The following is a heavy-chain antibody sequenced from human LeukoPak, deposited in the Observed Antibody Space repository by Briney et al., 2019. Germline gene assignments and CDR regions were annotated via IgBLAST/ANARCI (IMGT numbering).Heavy chain of an antibody. CDR2: IYTSGST. V-gene: IGHV4-4*07. CDR1: GGSISSYF. CDR3: ARVRIAARENWFDP. J-gene: IGHJ5*02. Sequence: SETLSLTCTVSGGSISSYFLSWIRQPAGKGLEWIGRIYTSGSTDYNPSLKSRVTMSVDTSKNQFSLRLSSVTAADTAVYYCARVRIAARENWFDPWGQGTLVTVSS. D-gene: IGHD6-6*01.